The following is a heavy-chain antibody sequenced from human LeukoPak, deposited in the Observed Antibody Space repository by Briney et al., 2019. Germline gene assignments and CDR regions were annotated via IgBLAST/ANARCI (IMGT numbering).Heavy chain of an antibody. J-gene: IGHJ3*02. CDR2: TYTSGST. CDR1: GGSISSYY. V-gene: IGHV4-4*07. D-gene: IGHD2/OR15-2a*01. Sequence: SETLSLTCTVSGGSISSYYWSWIRQPAGKGLEWIGRTYTSGSTSYNPSLKSRVTMSVDTSKNQFSLKLSSVTAADTAVYYCARSYFSLGAFDIWGQGTMVTVSS. CDR3: ARSYFSLGAFDI.